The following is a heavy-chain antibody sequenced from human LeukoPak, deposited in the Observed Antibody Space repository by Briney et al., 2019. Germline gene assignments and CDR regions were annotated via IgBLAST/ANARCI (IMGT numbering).Heavy chain of an antibody. D-gene: IGHD6-13*01. CDR2: ISGSGGST. CDR3: AKLSYSSSWGDAFDI. V-gene: IGHV3-23*01. Sequence: GGSLRLSCAASGFTFSSYGMSWVRQAPGKGLEWVSAISGSGGSTYYADSVKGRFTISRDNSKNTLYLQMNSLRAEDTAVYYCAKLSYSSSWGDAFDIWGQGTMVTVSS. J-gene: IGHJ3*02. CDR1: GFTFSSYG.